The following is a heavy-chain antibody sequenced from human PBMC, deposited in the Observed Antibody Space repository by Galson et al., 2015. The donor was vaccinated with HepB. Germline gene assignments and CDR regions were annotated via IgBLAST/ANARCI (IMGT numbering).Heavy chain of an antibody. D-gene: IGHD3-16*01. V-gene: IGHV3-30-3*01. CDR1: GFTFSSYA. J-gene: IGHJ6*02. CDR3: AGDRGNDEADYYYYYYGMDV. CDR2: ISYGGSNK. Sequence: SLRLSCAASGFTFSSYAMHWVRQAPGKGLEWVAVISYGGSNKYYADSVKGRFTISRDNSKNTLYLQMNSLRAEDTAVYYCAGDRGNDEADYYYYYYGMDVWGQGTTVTVSS.